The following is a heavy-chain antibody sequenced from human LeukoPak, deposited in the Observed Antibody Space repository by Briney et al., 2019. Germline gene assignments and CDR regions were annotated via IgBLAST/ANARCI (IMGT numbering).Heavy chain of an antibody. J-gene: IGHJ4*02. Sequence: SETLSLTCTVSGGSISSYYWSWIRQPPGKGLEWIGYIYHSGSTYYNPSLKSRVTISVDRSKNQFSLKLSSVTAADTAVYYCARFNIGSYAPAALDYWGQGTLVTVSS. D-gene: IGHD2-2*01. CDR2: IYHSGST. V-gene: IGHV4-59*04. CDR1: GGSISSYY. CDR3: ARFNIGSYAPAALDY.